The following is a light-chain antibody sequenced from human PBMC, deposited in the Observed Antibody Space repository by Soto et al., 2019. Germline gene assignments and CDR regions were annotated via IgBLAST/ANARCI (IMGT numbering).Light chain of an antibody. Sequence: QSALTQPASVSGSPGQSITISCTGTSSDVGGYYSVSWYQQHPGKAPKLMIYDVTNRPSGVSNRFSGSKSGNTASLTISGLQSEDEAHYYCSSYTGSSTDVFGTGTKLTVL. CDR3: SSYTGSSTDV. CDR2: DVT. J-gene: IGLJ1*01. CDR1: SSDVGGYYS. V-gene: IGLV2-14*01.